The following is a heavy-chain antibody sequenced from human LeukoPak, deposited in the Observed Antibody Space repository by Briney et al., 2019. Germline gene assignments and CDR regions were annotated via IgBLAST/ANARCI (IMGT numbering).Heavy chain of an antibody. D-gene: IGHD3-3*01. CDR1: GGSFNNYY. CDR3: AKDTRCDY. V-gene: IGHV3-23*01. J-gene: IGHJ4*02. CDR2: ISGSGGST. Sequence: ATLSLTCTVSGGSFNNYYWTWVRQPPGKGLEWVSAISGSGGSTYYAGSVKGRFTISGDNSKNTLYLQMNSLRAEDTAVYYCAKDTRCDYWGQGTLVTVSS.